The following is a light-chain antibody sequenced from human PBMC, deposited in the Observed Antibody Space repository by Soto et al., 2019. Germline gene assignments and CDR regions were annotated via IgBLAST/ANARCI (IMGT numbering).Light chain of an antibody. CDR1: QSISSSY. Sequence: EIVLAQSPGTLSLSPGERATLSCRPSQSISSSYLAWYQQKPGQAPRLLIYGASSRATDIPDRFSGSGSGTGFTLTIISLEPEDVAVYYCQQDGSSQLTGGGATKLEI. CDR3: QQDGSSQLT. J-gene: IGKJ4*01. CDR2: GAS. V-gene: IGKV3-20*01.